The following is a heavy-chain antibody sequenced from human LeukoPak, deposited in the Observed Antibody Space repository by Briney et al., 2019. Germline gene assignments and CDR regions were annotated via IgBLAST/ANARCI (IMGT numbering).Heavy chain of an antibody. Sequence: GASLQISCKGSGYSFTNNWIGWVRQMPGKGLEWMGITYPGDSNTRYSPSFQGQVTISADKSISSAYLQWSSLKASDTAMYYCVRSPACSSGTCYPNWFDTWGQGTLVTVSS. CDR1: GYSFTNNW. J-gene: IGHJ5*02. V-gene: IGHV5-51*01. CDR2: TYPGDSNT. D-gene: IGHD2-15*01. CDR3: VRSPACSSGTCYPNWFDT.